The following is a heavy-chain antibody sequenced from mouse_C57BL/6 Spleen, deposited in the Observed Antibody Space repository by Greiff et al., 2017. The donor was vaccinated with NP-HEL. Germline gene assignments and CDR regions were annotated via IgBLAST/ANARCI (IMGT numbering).Heavy chain of an antibody. Sequence: QVQLQQPGAELVRPGTSVKLSCKASGYTFTSYWMHWVKQRPGQGLEWIGVIDPSDSYTNYNQKFKGKATLTVDTSSSTAYMQLSSLTSEDSAVYYCARRGYGSSYYAMDYWGQGTSVTVSS. CDR1: GYTFTSYW. CDR3: ARRGYGSSYYAMDY. J-gene: IGHJ4*01. V-gene: IGHV1-59*01. D-gene: IGHD1-1*01. CDR2: IDPSDSYT.